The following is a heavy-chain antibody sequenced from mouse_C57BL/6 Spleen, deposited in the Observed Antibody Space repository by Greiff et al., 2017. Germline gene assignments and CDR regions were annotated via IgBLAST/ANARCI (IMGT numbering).Heavy chain of an antibody. CDR3: ARRGSSHHWYFGG. J-gene: IGHJ1*03. CDR1: GYAFSSYW. V-gene: IGHV1-80*01. Sequence: VQLQQSGAELVKPGASVKISCKASGYAFSSYWMNWVKQRPGKGLEWIGQIYPGDGDTNYNGKFKGKATLTADKSSSTAYMQLSSLTSEDSAVYFCARRGSSHHWYFGGWGTGATVTVAS. CDR2: IYPGDGDT. D-gene: IGHD1-1*01.